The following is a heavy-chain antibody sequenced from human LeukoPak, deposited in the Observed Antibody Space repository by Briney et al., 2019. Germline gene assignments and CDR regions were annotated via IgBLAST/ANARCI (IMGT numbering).Heavy chain of an antibody. CDR1: GVSISTCCYY. CDR3: ARGRSYGLDFDS. CDR2: KYYSGST. Sequence: SETLSLTCDVSGVSISTCCYYWTWIRQPPGKGLEWIGYKYYSGSTRYNSSLRSRLTISLDSSKNQFSLRLTSVTAADTAVYYCARGRSYGLDFDSWGPGTLVIVSS. J-gene: IGHJ4*02. D-gene: IGHD5-18*01. V-gene: IGHV4-61*01.